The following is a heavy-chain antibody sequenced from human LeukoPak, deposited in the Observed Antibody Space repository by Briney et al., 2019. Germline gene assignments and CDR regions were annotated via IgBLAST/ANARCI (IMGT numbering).Heavy chain of an antibody. CDR1: GFTFNNYA. V-gene: IGHV3-23*01. Sequence: GGSLRLSCAASGFTFNNYAMTWVRQAPGKGLEWVSVVSGSGDNTNYADSVKGRFTISRDNSKNTLFLQMNSLRTEDTAVYFCARWGNDYSQFDSWGQGTLVAVS. CDR2: VSGSGDNT. CDR3: ARWGNDYSQFDS. D-gene: IGHD4-11*01. J-gene: IGHJ4*02.